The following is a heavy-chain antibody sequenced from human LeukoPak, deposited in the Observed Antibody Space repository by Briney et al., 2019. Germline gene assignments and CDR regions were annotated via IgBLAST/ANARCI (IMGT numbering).Heavy chain of an antibody. Sequence: ASMKVSFKASGYTFANFGITWVRQAPGQGLEWMGWISVYNGNTNYAQNLQGRVTLTTDTSTSTAYMELRSLRSDNTALYYCARTCSSSSCYMVHWGQGTLVTVSS. CDR2: ISVYNGNT. J-gene: IGHJ4*02. CDR1: GYTFANFG. D-gene: IGHD2-2*02. V-gene: IGHV1-18*01. CDR3: ARTCSSSSCYMVH.